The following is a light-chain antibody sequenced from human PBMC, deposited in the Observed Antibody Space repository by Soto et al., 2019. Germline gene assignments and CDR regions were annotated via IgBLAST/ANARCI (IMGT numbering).Light chain of an antibody. CDR2: DTS. CDR1: QTVSNY. V-gene: IGKV3-11*01. Sequence: EIVLTQSPAILSLSPGDTATLSCRASQTVSNYLTWYQQKPGQAPRLLIYDTSKRAAGIPARFSGSGSGTDFTLTISGLEAEDFAVYYCQQRSSCHLFGGVSKVDIK. CDR3: QQRSSCHL. J-gene: IGKJ4*01.